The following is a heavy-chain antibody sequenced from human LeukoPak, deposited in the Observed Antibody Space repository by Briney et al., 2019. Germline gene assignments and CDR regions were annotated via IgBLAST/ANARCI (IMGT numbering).Heavy chain of an antibody. CDR1: RFTFSIYA. D-gene: IGHD3-9*01. Sequence: GGSLRLSCAASRFTFSIYAMSWVRQAPGKGLEWVSAISGSGSSTYYADSVKGRFTISRDNSKNTLYLQMSSLRAEDTAVYYCVKGRYFDWLLPSHFDYWGQGTLVTVSS. J-gene: IGHJ4*02. V-gene: IGHV3-23*01. CDR3: VKGRYFDWLLPSHFDY. CDR2: ISGSGSST.